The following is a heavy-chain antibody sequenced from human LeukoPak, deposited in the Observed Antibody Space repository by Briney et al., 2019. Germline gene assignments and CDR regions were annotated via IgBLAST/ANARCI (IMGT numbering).Heavy chain of an antibody. CDR2: IKYSGST. CDR1: GESFSGNY. V-gene: IGHV4-34*01. CDR3: ARGSQSTNWLDP. J-gene: IGHJ5*02. Sequence: PSETLSLTCAVYGESFSGNYWSWIRQPPGKGREWIGEIKYSGSTSYNPSLKSRDTISVDTSKNQFSLNLNSLTAADTAVYYCARGSQSTNWLDPWGQGTLVTVSS.